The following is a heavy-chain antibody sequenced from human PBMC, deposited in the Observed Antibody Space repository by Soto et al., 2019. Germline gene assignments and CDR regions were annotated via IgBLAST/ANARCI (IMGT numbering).Heavy chain of an antibody. Sequence: EVQLVESGGGLVQPGRSLRLSCAASGFTFDDYAMHCVRQAPGKGLEWVSGISWNSGSIGYADSVKGRFTISRDNAKNSLYLQMNSLRAEDTALYYCAKVGCSSTSCYALDYWGQGTLVTVSS. D-gene: IGHD2-2*01. J-gene: IGHJ4*02. V-gene: IGHV3-9*01. CDR1: GFTFDDYA. CDR2: ISWNSGSI. CDR3: AKVGCSSTSCYALDY.